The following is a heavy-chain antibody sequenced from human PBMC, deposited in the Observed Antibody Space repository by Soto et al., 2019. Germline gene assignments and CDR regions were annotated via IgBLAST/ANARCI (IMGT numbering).Heavy chain of an antibody. D-gene: IGHD2-15*01. CDR2: IWYDGSNK. CDR1: GFTFSSYG. J-gene: IGHJ4*02. V-gene: IGHV3-33*01. CDR3: ARERVGGCSGGSCYSVGPGIPVFDY. Sequence: PGGSLRLSCAASGFTFSSYGMHWVRQAPGKGLEWVAVIWYDGSNKYYADSVKGRFTISRDNSKNTLYLQMNSLRAEDTAVYYCARERVGGCSGGSCYSVGPGIPVFDYWGQGTLVTVSS.